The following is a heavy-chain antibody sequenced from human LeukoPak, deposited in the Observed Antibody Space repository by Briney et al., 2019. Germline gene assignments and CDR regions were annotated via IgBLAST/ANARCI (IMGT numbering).Heavy chain of an antibody. CDR3: ARARSYGSGSSYYMDV. J-gene: IGHJ6*03. CDR2: IYYSEST. CDR1: GGSISGHY. Sequence: PSETLSLTCTVSGGSISGHYWSWIRQPPGKGLEWIGYIYYSESTNYNPSLKSRVTISVDTSKNQFSLKLSSVTAADTAVYYCARARSYGSGSSYYMDVWGKGTTVAISS. V-gene: IGHV4-59*11. D-gene: IGHD3-10*01.